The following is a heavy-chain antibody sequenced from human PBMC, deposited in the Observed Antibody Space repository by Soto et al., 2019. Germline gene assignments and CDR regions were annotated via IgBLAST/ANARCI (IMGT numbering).Heavy chain of an antibody. J-gene: IGHJ4*02. CDR3: GRDNEDYGDYACDY. Sequence: QLQLQESGSGLVKPSQTLSLTCAVSGGSISSGGYSWSWIRQPPGKGLEWIGYIYHSGSTYYNPSLKSRVTISVDRSKNQFSLKLSSVTAADTAVYYCGRDNEDYGDYACDYWGQGTLVTVSS. D-gene: IGHD4-17*01. CDR1: GGSISSGGYS. CDR2: IYHSGST. V-gene: IGHV4-30-2*01.